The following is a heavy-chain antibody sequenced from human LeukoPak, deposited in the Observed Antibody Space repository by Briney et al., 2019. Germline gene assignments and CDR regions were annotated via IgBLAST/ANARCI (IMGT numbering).Heavy chain of an antibody. J-gene: IGHJ4*02. CDR2: ISDSGAM. CDR3: AKDPYDFWSGYAYAPLFDY. D-gene: IGHD3-3*01. Sequence: PGGSLRLSCAASGFTFSTYSMKWVRQAPGKGLEWVSYISDSGAMYYADSVRGRFTISRDNSKNTLYLQMNSPRAEDTAVYYCAKDPYDFWSGYAYAPLFDYWGQGTLVTVSS. CDR1: GFTFSTYS. V-gene: IGHV3-48*01.